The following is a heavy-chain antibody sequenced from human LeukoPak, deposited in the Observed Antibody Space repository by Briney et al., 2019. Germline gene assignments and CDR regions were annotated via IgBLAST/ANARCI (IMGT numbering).Heavy chain of an antibody. J-gene: IGHJ5*02. CDR1: GFTFSSYA. D-gene: IGHD2-2*01. Sequence: GGSLRLSCSASGFTFSSYAMHWVPQAPGKGLEWVALISWDGSYKCYADSVKGRFTVSRDNSKNTLYLQLNSLRAEDTAVYYCARDGAGYCSRTSCYGSWFDPWGQGTLVTVSS. V-gene: IGHV3-30*04. CDR2: ISWDGSYK. CDR3: ARDGAGYCSRTSCYGSWFDP.